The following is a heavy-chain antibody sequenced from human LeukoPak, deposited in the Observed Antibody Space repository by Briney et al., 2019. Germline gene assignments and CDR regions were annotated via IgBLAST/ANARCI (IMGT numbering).Heavy chain of an antibody. CDR1: GFTFSSYS. CDR3: AREDYYDKSAYPSRGFDY. J-gene: IGHJ4*02. Sequence: PGGSLTLSCAASGFTFSSYSMNWVRQAPGKGLEWVSYISGGSRRIYQADSVKGRFTISRDNARNSLSLHMNSLRAEDTAIYYCAREDYYDKSAYPSRGFDYWGQGAPLTVSS. D-gene: IGHD3-22*01. CDR2: ISGGSRRI. V-gene: IGHV3-48*01.